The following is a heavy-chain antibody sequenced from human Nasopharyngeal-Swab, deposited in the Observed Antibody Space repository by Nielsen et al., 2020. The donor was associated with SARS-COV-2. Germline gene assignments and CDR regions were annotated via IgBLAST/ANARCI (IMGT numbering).Heavy chain of an antibody. Sequence: SVKVSCKASGGPFSSYAISWVRQAPGQGLEWMGGLIPIFGTANYAQKFQGRVTITADESTSTAYMELSSLRSEDTAVYYCARDDRIAAAGPFDYWGQGTLVTVSS. J-gene: IGHJ4*02. CDR1: GGPFSSYA. CDR2: LIPIFGTA. V-gene: IGHV1-69*13. D-gene: IGHD6-13*01. CDR3: ARDDRIAAAGPFDY.